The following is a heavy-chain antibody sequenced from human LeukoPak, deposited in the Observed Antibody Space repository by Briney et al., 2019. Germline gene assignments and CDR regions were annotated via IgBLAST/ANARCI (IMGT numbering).Heavy chain of an antibody. CDR3: ARADRRITMVRGVMTYYFDY. Sequence: SETLSLTCAVSGWTFSGYYLSWIRQPPGKGLEWIGEINHSGSTNYNPALKSRVTILVDTNKNQSSQKLSSVTAPDTTVYYCARADRRITMVRGVMTYYFDYWGQGTLVTVSS. CDR2: INHSGST. J-gene: IGHJ4*02. V-gene: IGHV4-34*01. CDR1: GWTFSGYY. D-gene: IGHD3-10*01.